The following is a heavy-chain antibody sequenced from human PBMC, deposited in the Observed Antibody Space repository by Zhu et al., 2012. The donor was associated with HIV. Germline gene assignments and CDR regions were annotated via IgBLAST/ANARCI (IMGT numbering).Heavy chain of an antibody. CDR2: IIAKADNSAT. CDR1: GFTFSDSA. J-gene: IGHJ4*02. CDR3: TRPALYYDNFALGFND. V-gene: IGHV3-73*02. Sequence: QLVESGGGLVQPGGSLKLSCAASGFTFSDSAIHWVRQASGKGLEWVGRIIAKADNSATTYAASVRGRFTISRDDSKNTAYLQMSSLKIEDTAVYYCTRPALYYDNFALGFNDWGQGTLVTVSS. D-gene: IGHD3-3*01.